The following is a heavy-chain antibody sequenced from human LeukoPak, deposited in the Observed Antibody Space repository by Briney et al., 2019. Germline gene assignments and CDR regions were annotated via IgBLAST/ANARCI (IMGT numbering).Heavy chain of an antibody. CDR3: AKDISGSQKSYYFDY. CDR1: GFTFDDYA. D-gene: IGHD1-26*01. CDR2: ISWNSGSI. J-gene: IGHJ4*02. V-gene: IGHV3-9*01. Sequence: GRSLRLSCAASGFTFDDYAMHWVRQAPGKGLEWVSGISWNSGSIGYADSVKGRFTISRDNAENSLYLQMNSLRAEDTALYYCAKDISGSQKSYYFDYWGQGTLVTVSS.